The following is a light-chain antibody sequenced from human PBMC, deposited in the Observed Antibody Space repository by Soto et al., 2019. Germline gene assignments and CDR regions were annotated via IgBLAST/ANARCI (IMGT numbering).Light chain of an antibody. V-gene: IGLV2-14*01. Sequence: QSALTQPASVSGSPGQSITISCTGTNSDVGAFNFVFWYQQYPGKAPKLIIYEVSNRPSGVSNRFSGSKSGNTASLTISGLQAEDEADYYCTSYTSTSHYVFGTGTKVTVL. CDR3: TSYTSTSHYV. J-gene: IGLJ1*01. CDR2: EVS. CDR1: NSDVGAFNF.